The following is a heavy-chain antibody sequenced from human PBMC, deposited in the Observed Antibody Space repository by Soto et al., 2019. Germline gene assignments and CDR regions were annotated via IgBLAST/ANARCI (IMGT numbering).Heavy chain of an antibody. D-gene: IGHD6-6*01. CDR1: GGSFSGYY. Sequence: XETLSLPCAVYGGSFSGYYWCWIRQPPGKGLEWIGEINHSGSTNYNPSLKSRVTISVDTSKNQFSLKLSSVTAADTAVYYCARVEKAASPEGGYYYYGMDVWGQGTTVTVSS. CDR2: INHSGST. J-gene: IGHJ6*02. CDR3: ARVEKAASPEGGYYYYGMDV. V-gene: IGHV4-34*01.